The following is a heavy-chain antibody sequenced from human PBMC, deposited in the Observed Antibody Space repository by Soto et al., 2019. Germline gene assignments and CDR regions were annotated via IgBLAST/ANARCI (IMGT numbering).Heavy chain of an antibody. J-gene: IGHJ5*02. CDR3: ARVAAHKKPGIAAAGIGEDWFDP. Sequence: ASVKVSCKASGYTFTSYYMHWVRQAPGQGLEWMGIINPSGGSTSYAQKFQGRVTMTRDTSTSTVYMELSSLRSEDTAVYYCARVAAHKKPGIAAAGIGEDWFDPWGQGTLVTVSS. D-gene: IGHD6-13*01. CDR2: INPSGGST. CDR1: GYTFTSYY. V-gene: IGHV1-46*01.